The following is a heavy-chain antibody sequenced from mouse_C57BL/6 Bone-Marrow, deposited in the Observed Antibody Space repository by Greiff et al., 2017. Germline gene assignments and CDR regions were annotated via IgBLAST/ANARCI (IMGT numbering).Heavy chain of an antibody. CDR2: IYPRSGNT. V-gene: IGHV1-81*01. CDR3: ARYPHYYDSPLCDY. Sequence: QVQLQQSGAELARPGASVKLSCKASGYTFTSYGISWVKQRTGQGLEWIGEIYPRSGNTYYNEKFKGKATLTADKSSSTAYMELRSLTSADYAVYFCARYPHYYDSPLCDYWGQGTTLTVSS. CDR1: GYTFTSYG. D-gene: IGHD1-1*01. J-gene: IGHJ2*01.